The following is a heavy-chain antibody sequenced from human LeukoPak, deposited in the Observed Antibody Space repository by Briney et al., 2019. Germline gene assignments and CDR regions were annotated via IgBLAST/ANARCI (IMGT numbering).Heavy chain of an antibody. Sequence: SETLSLTCTVSGGSISSYYWGWIRQPPGKGLEWIGSIYYSRSTYYNPSLKSRVTISVDTSKNQFSLKLSSVTAADTAVYYCARRNYYDSSPDYWGQGTLVTVSS. D-gene: IGHD3-22*01. J-gene: IGHJ4*02. CDR2: IYYSRST. V-gene: IGHV4-39*01. CDR3: ARRNYYDSSPDY. CDR1: GGSISSYY.